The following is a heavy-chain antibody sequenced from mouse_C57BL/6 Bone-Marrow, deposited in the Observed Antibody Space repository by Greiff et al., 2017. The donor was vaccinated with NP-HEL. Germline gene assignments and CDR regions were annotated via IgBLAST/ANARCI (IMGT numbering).Heavy chain of an antibody. V-gene: IGHV5-6*02. D-gene: IGHD1-1*01. J-gene: IGHJ2*01. CDR2: ISSGGSYT. CDR3: ARHGGYGSPFYYFDY. CDR1: GFTFSSYG. Sequence: DVMLVESGGDLVKPGGSLKLSCAASGFTFSSYGMSWVRQTPDKRLEWVATISSGGSYTYYTDSVKGRFTISRDNAKNTLYLQLSSLKSEDTAMYYCARHGGYGSPFYYFDYWGQGTTLTVSS.